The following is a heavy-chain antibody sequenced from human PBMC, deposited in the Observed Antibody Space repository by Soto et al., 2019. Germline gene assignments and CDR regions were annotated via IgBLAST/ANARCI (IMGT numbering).Heavy chain of an antibody. V-gene: IGHV1-69*13. CDR2: IIPIFGTA. D-gene: IGHD3-3*01. Sequence: SVKVSCKASGGTFSSYSISWVRQAPGQGLEWMGGIIPIFGTANYAQKFQGRVTITADESTSTAYMELSSLRSEDTAVYYCARAYPSDDFWSGYNDYWGQGTLVTVSS. CDR1: GGTFSSYS. J-gene: IGHJ4*02. CDR3: ARAYPSDDFWSGYNDY.